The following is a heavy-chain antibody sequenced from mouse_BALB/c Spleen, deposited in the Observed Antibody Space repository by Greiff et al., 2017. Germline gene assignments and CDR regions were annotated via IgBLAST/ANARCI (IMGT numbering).Heavy chain of an antibody. CDR2: IRLKSDNYAT. CDR3: TRRNYFDY. J-gene: IGHJ2*01. CDR1: GFTFSSYW. Sequence: EVKLEESGGGLVQPGGSMKLSCVASGFTFSSYWMSWVRQSPEKGLEWVAEIRLKSDNYATHYAESVKGKFTISRDDSKSRLYLQMNSLRAEDTGIYYCTRRNYFDYWGQGTTLTVSS. V-gene: IGHV6-6*02.